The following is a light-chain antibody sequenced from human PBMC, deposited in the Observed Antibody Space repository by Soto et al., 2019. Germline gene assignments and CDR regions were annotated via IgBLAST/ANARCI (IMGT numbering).Light chain of an antibody. CDR2: GAS. CDR3: QQYGNSPIT. J-gene: IGKJ5*01. V-gene: IGKV3-20*01. CDR1: QSVGNN. Sequence: VMTQSPATLSVSPGERASLSCGASQSVGNNLAWYQEKPGQAPRLLISGASSRATGIPDRFSGSGSGTDFTLTVSRLEPEDFAMYYCQQYGNSPITVGQGTRLEIK.